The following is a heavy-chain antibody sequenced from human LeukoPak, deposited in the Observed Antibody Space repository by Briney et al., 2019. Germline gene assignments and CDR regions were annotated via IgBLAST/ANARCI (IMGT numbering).Heavy chain of an antibody. CDR1: GDSISSSSYY. V-gene: IGHV4-39*01. CDR2: IYYSGST. CDR3: ARLQYYYYSNGYYSLYYFDY. D-gene: IGHD3-22*01. Sequence: SETLSLTCTVSGDSISSSSYYWGWLRQPPGKGLEWIGNIYYSGSTYYNPSLRSRLTISLDTSKNQFSLTLSSVTAADTAVYYCARLQYYYYSNGYYSLYYFDYWGQGTVVTVSS. J-gene: IGHJ4*02.